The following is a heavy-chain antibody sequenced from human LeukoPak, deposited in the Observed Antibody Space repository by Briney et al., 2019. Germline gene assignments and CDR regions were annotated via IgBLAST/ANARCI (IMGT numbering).Heavy chain of an antibody. CDR2: IRSDGSDK. CDR1: GFTFSSYG. V-gene: IGHV3-30*02. D-gene: IGHD6-19*01. CDR3: AKSQVTGWYDLDY. J-gene: IGHJ4*02. Sequence: GGSLRLSCAASGFTFSSYGMNWVRQAPGKGLEWVASIRSDGSDKKYADSVKGQFTISRDNSKSTLNLQMNSLRPEDTAVYYCAKSQVTGWYDLDYWGQGILVIVSS.